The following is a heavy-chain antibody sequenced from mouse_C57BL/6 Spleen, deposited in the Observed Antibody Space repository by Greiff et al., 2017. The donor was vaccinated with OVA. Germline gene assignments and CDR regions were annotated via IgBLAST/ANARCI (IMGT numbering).Heavy chain of an antibody. J-gene: IGHJ2*01. CDR1: GFTFSSYA. Sequence: EVKLMESGEGLVKPGGSLKLSCAASGFTFSSYAMSWVRQTPEKRLEWVAYISSGGDYIYYADTVKGRFTISRDNARNTLYLQMSSLKSEDTAMYYCTRGTTVPYFYYWGQGTTLTVSS. V-gene: IGHV5-9-1*02. D-gene: IGHD1-1*01. CDR2: ISSGGDYI. CDR3: TRGTTVPYFYY.